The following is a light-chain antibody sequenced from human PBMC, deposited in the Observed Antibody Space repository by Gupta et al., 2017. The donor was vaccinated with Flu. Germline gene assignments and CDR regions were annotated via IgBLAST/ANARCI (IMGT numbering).Light chain of an antibody. Sequence: DIQMTQSPSTLSASVGDRVTITCRASQSISSWLAWYQQKPGKAPKLLIYQASSLESGVPSRFSGSGSETEFTLTINSLQPDDFATYYCQQSNTYPLTFGGGTKVEIK. CDR3: QQSNTYPLT. V-gene: IGKV1-5*03. J-gene: IGKJ4*01. CDR2: QAS. CDR1: QSISSW.